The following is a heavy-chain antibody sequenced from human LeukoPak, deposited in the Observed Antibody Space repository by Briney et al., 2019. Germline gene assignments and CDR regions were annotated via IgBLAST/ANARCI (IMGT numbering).Heavy chain of an antibody. J-gene: IGHJ4*02. Sequence: GGSLRLSCAASGFTFSSYSMNWVRQAPGKGLEWVSSISSTSNYIYYADSVKGRFTISRDNAKNSLYLQMNSLRAEDTAVYYSARELYYYDSSGYGLAYWGQGTLVTVSS. CDR2: ISSTSNYI. V-gene: IGHV3-21*01. CDR3: ARELYYYDSSGYGLAY. CDR1: GFTFSSYS. D-gene: IGHD3-22*01.